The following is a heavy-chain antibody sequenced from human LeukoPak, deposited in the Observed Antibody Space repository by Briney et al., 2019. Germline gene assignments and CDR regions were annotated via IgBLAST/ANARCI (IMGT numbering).Heavy chain of an antibody. CDR2: INPNSGGT. CDR1: GYTFTDYY. Sequence: GASVKVPCKASGYTFTDYYMHWVRQAPGQGLEWMGWINPNSGGTNYAQKFQGRVTMTRDTSINTAYMELTRLRSDDTAVYYCARARQRLGELSALDNWGQGALVTVSS. CDR3: ARARQRLGELSALDN. D-gene: IGHD3-16*02. V-gene: IGHV1-2*02. J-gene: IGHJ4*02.